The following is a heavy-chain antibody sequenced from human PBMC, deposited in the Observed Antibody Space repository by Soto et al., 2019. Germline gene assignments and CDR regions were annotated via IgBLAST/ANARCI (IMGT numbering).Heavy chain of an antibody. D-gene: IGHD3-22*01. J-gene: IGHJ4*02. CDR1: GYTFTSYD. CDR2: MNPNSGNT. CDR3: ARGKSRRITMIVVVITNYYFDY. Sequence: SVKVSCKASGYTFTSYDINWVRQATGQGLEWMGWMNPNSGNTGYAQKFQGRVTMTRNTSISTAYMELSSLRSEDTAVYYCARGKSRRITMIVVVITNYYFDYWGQGTLVTVSS. V-gene: IGHV1-8*01.